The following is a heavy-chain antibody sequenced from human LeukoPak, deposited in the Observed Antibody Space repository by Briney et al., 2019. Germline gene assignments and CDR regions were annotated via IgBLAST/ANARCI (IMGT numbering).Heavy chain of an antibody. Sequence: PGGSLRLSCAASGLTFSSYWMHWVRHAPGEGLVWVSCINSDGRSTSYADSVKGRFTISRDNAKNTLYLQMNSLRAEDTAVYYCARRSAAKDAFDIWGQGTMVTVSS. CDR1: GLTFSSYW. CDR2: INSDGRST. J-gene: IGHJ3*02. V-gene: IGHV3-74*01. D-gene: IGHD6-25*01. CDR3: ARRSAAKDAFDI.